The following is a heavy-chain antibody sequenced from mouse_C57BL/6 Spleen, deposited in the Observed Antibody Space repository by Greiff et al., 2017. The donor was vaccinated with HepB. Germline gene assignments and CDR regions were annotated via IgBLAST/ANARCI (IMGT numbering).Heavy chain of an antibody. J-gene: IGHJ4*01. D-gene: IGHD3-2*02. Sequence: EVNLVESGGGLVQPGGSLSLSCAASGFTFTDYYMSWVRQPPGKALEWLGFIRNKANGYTTEYSASVKGRFTISRDNSQSILYLQMNALRAEDSATYYCARWAQANAMDYWGQGTSVTVSS. CDR1: GFTFTDYY. CDR3: ARWAQANAMDY. CDR2: IRNKANGYTT. V-gene: IGHV7-3*01.